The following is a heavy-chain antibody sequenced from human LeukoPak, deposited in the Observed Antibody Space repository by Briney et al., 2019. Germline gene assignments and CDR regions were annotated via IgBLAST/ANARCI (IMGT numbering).Heavy chain of an antibody. Sequence: SETLSLTCAVYGGSFSGYYWSWIRQPPGKGLDWIGEFNHSGSTNYNPSLKSRVTISVDTSKNQFSLKLSSVTAADTAVYYCASSVVVPFGAIGYYYYGMDVWGQGTTVTVSS. CDR3: ASSVVVPFGAIGYYYYGMDV. J-gene: IGHJ6*02. V-gene: IGHV4-34*01. CDR1: GGSFSGYY. CDR2: FNHSGST. D-gene: IGHD2-2*01.